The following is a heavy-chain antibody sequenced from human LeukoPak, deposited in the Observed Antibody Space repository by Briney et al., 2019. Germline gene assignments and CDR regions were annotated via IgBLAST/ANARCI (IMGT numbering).Heavy chain of an antibody. CDR1: GYTFTSYD. D-gene: IGHD3-10*01. CDR2: MNPNSGNT. J-gene: IGHJ6*02. CDR3: ARVPSRRITMVRGVIRGMDV. Sequence: GASVKVSYKASGYTFTSYDINWVRQATGQGLEWMGWMNPNSGNTGYAQKFQGRVTMTRNTSISTAYMELSSLRSEDTAVYYCARVPSRRITMVRGVIRGMDVWGQGTTVTVSS. V-gene: IGHV1-8*01.